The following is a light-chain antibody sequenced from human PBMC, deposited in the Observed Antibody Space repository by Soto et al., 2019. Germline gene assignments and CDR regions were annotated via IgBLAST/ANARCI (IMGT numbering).Light chain of an antibody. CDR3: QQRSNWPHT. Sequence: EIVLTQSPATLSLSPGERATLSCRASQSVTSYLAWYQHKPGQAPRLLIYDASNRATGIPARFSGSGSGTDFTLTISSLEPEDFAVYYCQQRSNWPHTFGPGTKLEIK. CDR2: DAS. J-gene: IGKJ2*01. V-gene: IGKV3-11*01. CDR1: QSVTSY.